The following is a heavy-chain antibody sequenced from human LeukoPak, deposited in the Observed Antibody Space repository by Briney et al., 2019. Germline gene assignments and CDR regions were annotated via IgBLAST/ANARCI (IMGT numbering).Heavy chain of an antibody. CDR2: ISQNGGSK. D-gene: IGHD6-19*01. CDR3: AKGPTLAGTFRYFDY. Sequence: PGGSLRLSCAASGFTFSSYAMSWVRQAPGKGLEWVSAISQNGGSKYYADSVKGRFTISRDNSKNTLYLQMNSLRAEDTAVYYCAKGPTLAGTFRYFDYWGQGTLVTVSS. V-gene: IGHV3-23*01. J-gene: IGHJ4*02. CDR1: GFTFSSYA.